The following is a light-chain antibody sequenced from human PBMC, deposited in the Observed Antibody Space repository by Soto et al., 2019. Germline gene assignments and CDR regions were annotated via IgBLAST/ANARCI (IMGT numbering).Light chain of an antibody. V-gene: IGKV3-11*01. CDR2: DAS. J-gene: IGKJ2*01. CDR3: QQRLYGPVYT. CDR1: QSVGIY. Sequence: EIVLTQSPATLSLSPGERATLSCRAIQSVGIYLAWSQQKPGQAPRLLIYDASHRANGIPARFSGSGSGTEFTRTISDLEPEDFAVYYCQQRLYGPVYTVAQGTKVEIK.